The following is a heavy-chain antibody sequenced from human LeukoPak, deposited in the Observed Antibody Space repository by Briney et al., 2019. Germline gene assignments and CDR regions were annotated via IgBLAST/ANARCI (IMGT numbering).Heavy chain of an antibody. Sequence: PGGSLRLSCAASGFTFSSYAMHWVRQAPGKGLEWVAVISYDGSNKYYADSVKGRFTISRDNSKNTLYLQMNSLRAEDTAVYYCARAPMVRGVMGYYYYYMDVWGKGTTVTVSS. J-gene: IGHJ6*03. V-gene: IGHV3-30*04. CDR2: ISYDGSNK. D-gene: IGHD3-10*01. CDR1: GFTFSSYA. CDR3: ARAPMVRGVMGYYYYYMDV.